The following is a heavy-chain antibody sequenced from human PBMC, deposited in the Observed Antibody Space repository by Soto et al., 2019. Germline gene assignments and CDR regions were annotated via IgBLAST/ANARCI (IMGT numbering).Heavy chain of an antibody. J-gene: IGHJ6*02. V-gene: IGHV3-23*01. Sequence: EAQLLESGGGLVQPGGSLRLSCAASGFTFSSYAMSWVRQAPGKGLEWVSAISGSGGSTYYADSVKGRFTISRDNSKNTLYLQMNSLRAEDTAVYYCAKDQGSGWYYDYYYGMDVWGQGTTVTVSS. CDR2: ISGSGGST. CDR3: AKDQGSGWYYDYYYGMDV. CDR1: GFTFSSYA. D-gene: IGHD6-19*01.